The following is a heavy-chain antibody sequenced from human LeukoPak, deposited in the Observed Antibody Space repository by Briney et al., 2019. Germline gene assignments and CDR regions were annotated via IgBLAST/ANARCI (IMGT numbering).Heavy chain of an antibody. CDR1: GGSISSGDYY. CDR2: IYYSGST. Sequence: SQTLSLTCTVSGGSISSGDYYWSWIRQHPGKGLEWIGYIYYSGSTYYNPSLKSRVTISVDTSKNQFSLKLSSVTAADTAVYYCAREKGYCSSTSCHTGYNWFDPWGQGTLVTVSS. D-gene: IGHD2-2*02. J-gene: IGHJ5*02. V-gene: IGHV4-30-4*01. CDR3: AREKGYCSSTSCHTGYNWFDP.